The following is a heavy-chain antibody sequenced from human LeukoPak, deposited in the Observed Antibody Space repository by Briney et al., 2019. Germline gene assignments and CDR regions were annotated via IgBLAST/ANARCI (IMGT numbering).Heavy chain of an antibody. D-gene: IGHD6-19*01. CDR1: GYFISSNYY. Sequence: SETLSLTCAVSGYFISSNYYWCWIRQPPGKGLEWIGSIYHTGRTYYNPSLKSRVTISVDTSKNPFSLKLNSVTAADTAVYYCARAQWLVPPYFDFWGQGTLVTVSS. CDR2: IYHTGRT. V-gene: IGHV4-38-2*01. CDR3: ARAQWLVPPYFDF. J-gene: IGHJ4*02.